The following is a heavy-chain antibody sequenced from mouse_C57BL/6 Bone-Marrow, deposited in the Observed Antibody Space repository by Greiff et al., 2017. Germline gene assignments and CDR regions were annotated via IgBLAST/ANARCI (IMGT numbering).Heavy chain of an antibody. J-gene: IGHJ1*03. CDR3: AGDRGGWLLFYWYFDV. CDR1: GFPITSGYY. CDR2: ITHSGET. Sequence: QVQLQQSGPGLVKPSQSLFLTCSITGFPITSGYYWIWIRQPPGKPLEWMGYITHSGETFYNPSLQSPISITRETSKNQFFLQLNSVTTEDTAMYYCAGDRGGWLLFYWYFDVWGTGTTVTVSS. D-gene: IGHD2-3*01. V-gene: IGHV12-3*01.